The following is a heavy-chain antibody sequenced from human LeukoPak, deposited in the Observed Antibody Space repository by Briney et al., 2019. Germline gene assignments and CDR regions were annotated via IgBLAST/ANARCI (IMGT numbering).Heavy chain of an antibody. Sequence: GGARQISGQGSGFPFTNYWIAGARQLPGKGLEGMGIINPGDSDTRYRPSFPAQVHISAHKSIITAYLQWSSLKASDPAIYYCTRLVRGSGWFPFDYWGQGTLVIVSS. CDR1: GFPFTNYW. J-gene: IGHJ4*02. D-gene: IGHD6-19*01. CDR3: TRLVRGSGWFPFDY. V-gene: IGHV5-51*01. CDR2: INPGDSDT.